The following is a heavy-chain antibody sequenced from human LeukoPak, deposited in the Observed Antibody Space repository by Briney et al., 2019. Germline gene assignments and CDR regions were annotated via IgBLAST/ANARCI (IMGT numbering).Heavy chain of an antibody. Sequence: SETLSLTCTVSGVSITSYYWSWIRQPPGRGLEWIGYIYYNGNTNYNPSLKSRVTISVDTSKNQFSLRLTSVTAADTAVYYCARTIGYCSSGVCLVGGPVDYWGQGTLVTVSS. D-gene: IGHD2-8*01. J-gene: IGHJ4*02. V-gene: IGHV4-59*01. CDR2: IYYNGNT. CDR3: ARTIGYCSSGVCLVGGPVDY. CDR1: GVSITSYY.